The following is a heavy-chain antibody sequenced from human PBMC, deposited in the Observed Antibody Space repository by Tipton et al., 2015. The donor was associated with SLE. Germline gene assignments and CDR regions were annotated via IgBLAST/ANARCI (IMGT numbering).Heavy chain of an antibody. Sequence: SLRLSCAASGFSVSSNYMTWVRQAPGKGLEWVAVLWSDGSRNYYADSVKGRFTISRDNSKNTLYLQMNSLRVEDTAVYYCAKGRGGGMSMDVWGQGTTVTVSS. D-gene: IGHD2-15*01. CDR2: LWSDGSRN. J-gene: IGHJ6*02. V-gene: IGHV3-33*08. CDR3: AKGRGGGMSMDV. CDR1: GFSVSSNY.